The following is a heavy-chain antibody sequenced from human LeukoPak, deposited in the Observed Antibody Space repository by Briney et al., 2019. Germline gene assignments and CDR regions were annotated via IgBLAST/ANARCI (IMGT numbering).Heavy chain of an antibody. D-gene: IGHD5-12*01. J-gene: IGHJ4*02. V-gene: IGHV4-38-2*01. CDR2: IYHSGST. Sequence: SETLSLTCAVSGYSISSGYYWGWIRQPPGKGLEWIGSIYHSGSTYYNPSLKSRVTISVDTSKNQFSLKLSSVTAADTAVYYCASGTQGYAYWGQGTLVTVSS. CDR1: GYSISSGYY. CDR3: ASGTQGYAY.